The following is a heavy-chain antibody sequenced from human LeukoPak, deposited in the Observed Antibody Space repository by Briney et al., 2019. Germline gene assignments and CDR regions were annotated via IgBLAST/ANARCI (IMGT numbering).Heavy chain of an antibody. CDR2: IRFDGSEI. CDR1: GFSFSTYW. V-gene: IGHV3-7*01. Sequence: GGSLRLSCAASGFSFSTYWMSWVRQAPGKGLEWVANIRFDGSEIHYVDSVRGRFAISRDNAKNSLYMQMNSLRAEDTAVYYCARDWNYDSSGYYYGLLDAFDIWGQGTMVTVSS. J-gene: IGHJ3*02. CDR3: ARDWNYDSSGYYYGLLDAFDI. D-gene: IGHD3-22*01.